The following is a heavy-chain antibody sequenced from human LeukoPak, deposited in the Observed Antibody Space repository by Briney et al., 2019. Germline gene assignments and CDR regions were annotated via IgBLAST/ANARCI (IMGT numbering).Heavy chain of an antibody. CDR3: ARVGSIGQQLGSEYFQH. V-gene: IGHV1-2*04. CDR1: GYTFTGYY. D-gene: IGHD6-13*01. CDR2: INPNSGGT. Sequence: ASVKVSCKASGYTFTGYYMHWVRQAPGQGLEWMGWINPNSGGTNYAQKFQGWVTMTRDTSISTAYMELSRLRSDDTAVYYCARVGSIGQQLGSEYFQHWGQGTLVTVSS. J-gene: IGHJ1*01.